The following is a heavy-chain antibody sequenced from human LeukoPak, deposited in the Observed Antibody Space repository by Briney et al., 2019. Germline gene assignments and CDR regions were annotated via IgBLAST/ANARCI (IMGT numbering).Heavy chain of an antibody. CDR1: GFTFSSYA. V-gene: IGHV3-30-3*01. CDR2: ISYDGNNK. Sequence: QPGRPLRLSCAASGFTFSSYAMHWVRQAPGKGLEWVAVISYDGNNKFYADSVKGRFTISRDNSKNTLYLQMNSLRAEDTALYYCARDLYTIFGVVSGSFDYWGQGTLVTVSS. CDR3: ARDLYTIFGVVSGSFDY. D-gene: IGHD3-3*01. J-gene: IGHJ4*02.